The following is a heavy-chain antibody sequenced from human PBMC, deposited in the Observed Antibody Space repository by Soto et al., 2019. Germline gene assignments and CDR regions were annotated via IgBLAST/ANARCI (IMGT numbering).Heavy chain of an antibody. J-gene: IGHJ6*02. CDR1: RFTFTNYG. D-gene: IGHD4-17*01. CDR3: AKSSSRARYGGMDV. V-gene: IGHV3-23*01. Sequence: EVQLLESGGGLVQPGGSLRLSCTTSRFTFTNYGMNWVRQAPGKGLEWVAGVSARGRDTSYADSVKGRFIISRDSSKDTLQLQMNSLRAEGTALYYCAKSSSRARYGGMDVWGQGTTVTVFS. CDR2: VSARGRDT.